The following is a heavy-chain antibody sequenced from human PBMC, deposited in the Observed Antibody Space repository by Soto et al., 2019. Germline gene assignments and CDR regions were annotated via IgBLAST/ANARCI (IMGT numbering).Heavy chain of an antibody. Sequence: PSETLYLTCTVSGGSISSYYWSWIRQPPGKGLEWIGYIYYSGSTNYNPSLKSRVTISVDTSKNQFSLKLSSVTAADTAVYYCARGGIGNYDILTGYYRPGGWFDPWGQGTLVTVSS. D-gene: IGHD3-9*01. J-gene: IGHJ5*02. V-gene: IGHV4-59*01. CDR2: IYYSGST. CDR3: ARGGIGNYDILTGYYRPGGWFDP. CDR1: GGSISSYY.